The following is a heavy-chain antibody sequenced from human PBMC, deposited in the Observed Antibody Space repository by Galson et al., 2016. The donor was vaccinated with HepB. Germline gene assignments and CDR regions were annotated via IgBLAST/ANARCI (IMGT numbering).Heavy chain of an antibody. CDR1: GFTFSDYY. Sequence: SLRLSCAASGFTFSDYYMSWIRQAPGKGLEWVSYISSSSTYTNYADSVKGRFTISRDNAKNLLFLQMNSLRAEDTAVYYCARDLRREVVIDWYYLYGLDVWGQGTTVTVSS. V-gene: IGHV3-11*06. D-gene: IGHD3-22*01. CDR3: ARDLRREVVIDWYYLYGLDV. J-gene: IGHJ6*02. CDR2: ISSSSTYT.